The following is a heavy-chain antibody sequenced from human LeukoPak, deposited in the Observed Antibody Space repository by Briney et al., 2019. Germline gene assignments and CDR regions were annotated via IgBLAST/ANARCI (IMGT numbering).Heavy chain of an antibody. Sequence: SETLSLTCTVSGGSIGSYYWSWIRQPPGKGLEWIGYIYYSGSTNYNPSLKSRVTISVDTSKNQFSLKLSSVTAADTAVYYCATVAAGEGGDYWGQGTLVTVSS. CDR1: GGSIGSYY. J-gene: IGHJ4*02. D-gene: IGHD2-15*01. CDR2: IYYSGST. CDR3: ATVAAGEGGDY. V-gene: IGHV4-59*01.